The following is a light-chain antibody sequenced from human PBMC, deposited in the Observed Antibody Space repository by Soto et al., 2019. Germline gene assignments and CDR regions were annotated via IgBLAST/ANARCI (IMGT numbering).Light chain of an antibody. CDR2: GAS. CDR1: QSVSSN. CDR3: QQYNNWPPWT. Sequence: EIVMTQSPATLSVSPGERATLSCRASQSVSSNLAWYQQKPGQAPRLLIYGASTRATGIPARFSGSGSGTEFTLTISGLQSEDFAVYYCQQYNNWPPWTFGQGNKV. J-gene: IGKJ1*01. V-gene: IGKV3-15*01.